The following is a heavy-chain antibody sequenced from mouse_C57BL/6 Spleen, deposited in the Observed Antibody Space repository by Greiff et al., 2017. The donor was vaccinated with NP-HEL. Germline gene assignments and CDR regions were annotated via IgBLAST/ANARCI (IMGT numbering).Heavy chain of an antibody. J-gene: IGHJ4*01. Sequence: VQLQQPGAELVKPGASVKMSCKASGYTFTSYWITWVKQRPGQGLEWIGDIYPGSGGTNYNEKFKSKATLTVDTSSSTAYMQLISLASEDSAVYYCAAQVIYAMGYWGQGTSVTVSS. CDR3: AAQVIYAMGY. D-gene: IGHD3-2*02. V-gene: IGHV1-55*01. CDR1: GYTFTSYW. CDR2: IYPGSGGT.